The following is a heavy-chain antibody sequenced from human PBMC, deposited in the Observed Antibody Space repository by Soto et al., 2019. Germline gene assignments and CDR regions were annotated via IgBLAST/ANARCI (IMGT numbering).Heavy chain of an antibody. V-gene: IGHV3-30*03. Sequence: PGGSLRLSCAASGFTFSSYGMHWVRQAPGKGLEWVAVISYDGSNKYYADSVKGRFTISRDNSKNTLYLQMNSLRAEDTAVYYCARVPISRIAARGSFFDYWGQGTLVTVSS. CDR3: ARVPISRIAARGSFFDY. CDR2: ISYDGSNK. CDR1: GFTFSSYG. D-gene: IGHD6-6*01. J-gene: IGHJ4*02.